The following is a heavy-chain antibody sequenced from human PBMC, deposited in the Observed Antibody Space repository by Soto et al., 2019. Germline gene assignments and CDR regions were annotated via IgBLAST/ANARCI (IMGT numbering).Heavy chain of an antibody. D-gene: IGHD3-9*01. CDR1: GFTFSSYG. V-gene: IGHV3-33*01. J-gene: IGHJ6*02. Sequence: PVGSLRLSCAASGFTFSSYGMHWVRQAPGKGLEWVAVIWYDGSNKYYADSVKGRFTISRDNSKNTPYLQMNSLRAEDTAVYYCARNGPTGYYYYGMDIWGQGTTVTVS. CDR2: IWYDGSNK. CDR3: ARNGPTGYYYYGMDI.